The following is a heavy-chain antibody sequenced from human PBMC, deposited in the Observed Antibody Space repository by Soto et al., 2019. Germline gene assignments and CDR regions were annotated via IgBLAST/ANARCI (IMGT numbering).Heavy chain of an antibody. D-gene: IGHD3-3*01. CDR2: ISTDNVNT. J-gene: IGHJ6*02. CDR1: GYTFTNSG. CDR3: VRVKGITTFGVYSMYYYGMDV. Sequence: ASVKVSCKASGYTFTNSGISWVRQAPGQGLEWMGWISTDNVNTNYAQLLQGRVSVTTDTSTSTAFMYLRSLRFDDTAVYYCVRVKGITTFGVYSMYYYGMDVWGQGTTVTVSS. V-gene: IGHV1-18*01.